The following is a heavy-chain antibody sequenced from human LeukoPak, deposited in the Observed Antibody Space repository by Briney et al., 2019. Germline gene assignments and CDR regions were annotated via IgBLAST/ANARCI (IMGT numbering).Heavy chain of an antibody. J-gene: IGHJ4*02. D-gene: IGHD2-15*01. Sequence: GGSLRLSCAASGFTFSSYGMHWVRQAPGKGLEYVSAISSNGGSTYYANSVKGRFTISRDNSKNTLYLQMGSLRAEDMAVYYCVSIGYCSGGSCSSWGQGTLVTVSS. CDR1: GFTFSSYG. V-gene: IGHV3-64*01. CDR2: ISSNGGST. CDR3: VSIGYCSGGSCSS.